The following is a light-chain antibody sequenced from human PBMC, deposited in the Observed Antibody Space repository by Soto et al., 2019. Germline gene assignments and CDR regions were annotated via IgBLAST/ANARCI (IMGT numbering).Light chain of an antibody. J-gene: IGKJ5*01. Sequence: DIQLTQSPSFLSASVGDRVTISCRASQGISNYLGWYQQKPGKAPKLVINAASTLQSGVPSRFSDSGSGTEFTLTISSLQPEDFATYYCQQFNDYPITFGQGTRLEIK. V-gene: IGKV1-9*01. CDR3: QQFNDYPIT. CDR2: AAS. CDR1: QGISNY.